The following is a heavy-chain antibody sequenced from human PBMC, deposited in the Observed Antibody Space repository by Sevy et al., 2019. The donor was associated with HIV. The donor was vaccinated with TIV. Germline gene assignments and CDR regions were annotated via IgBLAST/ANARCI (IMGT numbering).Heavy chain of an antibody. D-gene: IGHD1-26*01. J-gene: IGHJ4*02. CDR1: GFTFSNYW. CDR3: AREELYYFDY. Sequence: GESLKISCAASGFTFSNYWMSWVRQAPGKGLEWVANIKRDGSEKYYVDSVKGRFTISRDNAKNSLYLQMNSLRAEDKAVYYCAREELYYFDYWGQGTLVTVSS. CDR2: IKRDGSEK. V-gene: IGHV3-7*01.